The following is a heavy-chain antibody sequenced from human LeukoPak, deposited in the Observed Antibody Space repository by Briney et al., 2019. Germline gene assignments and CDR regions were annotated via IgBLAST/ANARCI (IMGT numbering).Heavy chain of an antibody. J-gene: IGHJ3*02. Sequence: ASVKVSCKASGYTFTSYGISWVRQAPGQGVEGMGWISAYNGNTNYAQKLQGRVTMTTDTSTSTAYMELRSLRSDDTAVYYCARVYDSSGYFPFDIWGQGTMVTVSS. D-gene: IGHD3-22*01. CDR1: GYTFTSYG. CDR3: ARVYDSSGYFPFDI. CDR2: ISAYNGNT. V-gene: IGHV1-18*01.